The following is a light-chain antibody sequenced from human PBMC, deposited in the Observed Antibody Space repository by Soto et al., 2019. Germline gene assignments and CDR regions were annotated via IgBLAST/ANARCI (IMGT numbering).Light chain of an antibody. CDR3: QHRSSWPLT. J-gene: IGKJ4*01. CDR1: QSVVSY. CDR2: DAS. V-gene: IGKV3-11*01. Sequence: ETVLTQSPATLSLSPGQRATLSCRASQSVVSYLAWYQQKPGQAPRLLIYDASNRATGVPARFSGSGSGTDFTLTIDSLVPEDFAVYYCQHRSSWPLTFGGGTKVDIK.